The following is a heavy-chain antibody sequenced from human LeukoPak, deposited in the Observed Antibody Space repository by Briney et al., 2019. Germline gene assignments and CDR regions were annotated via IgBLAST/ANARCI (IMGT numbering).Heavy chain of an antibody. CDR2: IYPGDSDT. CDR1: GYSFTNYW. CDR3: ARDSDFGVASY. J-gene: IGHJ4*02. V-gene: IGHV5-51*01. D-gene: IGHD3-3*01. Sequence: GESLKISCKGSGYSFTNYWIGWVRQMPGKGLEWMGIIYPGDSDTRYSPSLQGQVTISADKSISTAYLHWSSLKASDTAMYYCARDSDFGVASYWGQGTLVTVSS.